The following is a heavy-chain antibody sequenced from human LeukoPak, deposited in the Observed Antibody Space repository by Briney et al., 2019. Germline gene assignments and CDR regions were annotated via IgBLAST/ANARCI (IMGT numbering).Heavy chain of an antibody. CDR3: ARDRYTWNHDGQDYNYYMDV. CDR2: TNLNTGDT. Sequence: ASVKVSCKASGYTFTSYDINWVRQAPGQGPEWMGWTNLNTGDTGYAQRFQGRVTIRRDTSISTAYMELSSLTSEDTAVYYCARDRYTWNHDGQDYNYYMDVWGKGTTVTVSS. J-gene: IGHJ6*03. D-gene: IGHD1-14*01. V-gene: IGHV1-8*03. CDR1: GYTFTSYD.